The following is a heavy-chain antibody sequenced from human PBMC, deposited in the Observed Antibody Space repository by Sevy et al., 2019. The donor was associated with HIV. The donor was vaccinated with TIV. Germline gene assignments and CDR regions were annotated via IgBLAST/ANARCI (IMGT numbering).Heavy chain of an antibody. CDR2: ISSSSSYT. D-gene: IGHD3-16*01. Sequence: GGSLRLSCAASGFTFSDYYMSWIRQAPGKGLEWVSYISSSSSYTNYADSVKGRFTISRDNAKNSLYLQMNSLRAEDTAVYYCARDGLHLGELCYWGQGTLVTVSS. J-gene: IGHJ4*02. CDR1: GFTFSDYY. V-gene: IGHV3-11*06. CDR3: ARDGLHLGELCY.